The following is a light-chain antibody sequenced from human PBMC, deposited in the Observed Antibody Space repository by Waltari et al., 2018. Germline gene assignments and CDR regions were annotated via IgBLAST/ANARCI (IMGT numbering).Light chain of an antibody. CDR2: DAS. CDR1: QSVSNY. CDR3: QQRSNWPPFT. J-gene: IGKJ3*01. V-gene: IGKV3-11*01. Sequence: EIVFTQSPATLSLSPGERATLPCRASQSVSNYLAWYQQKPGQAPRLLIYDASNRATGIPARFSGSGSGTDFTLTISSLEPEDFAVYYCQQRSNWPPFTFGPGTKVDIK.